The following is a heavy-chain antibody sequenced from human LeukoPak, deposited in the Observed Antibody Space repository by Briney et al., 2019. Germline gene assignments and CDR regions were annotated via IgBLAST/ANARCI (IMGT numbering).Heavy chain of an antibody. CDR1: GGSFSGYY. CDR2: INHSGST. CDR3: ARRGDYYGSGSYSAVD. D-gene: IGHD3-10*01. Sequence: SWETLSLTCAVYGGSFSGYYWSWIRQPPGKGLEWIGEINHSGSTNYNPSLKSRVTISVDTSKNQFSLKLSSVTAADTAVYYCARRGDYYGSGSYSAVDWGQGTLVTVSS. V-gene: IGHV4-34*01. J-gene: IGHJ4*02.